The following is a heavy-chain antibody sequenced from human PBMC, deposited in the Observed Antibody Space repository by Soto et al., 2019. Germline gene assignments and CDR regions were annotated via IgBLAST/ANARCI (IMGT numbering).Heavy chain of an antibody. V-gene: IGHV3-30*04. CDR1: GFTLSNYA. D-gene: IGHD3-22*01. Sequence: QVQLVESGGGVVQPGRSLKLSCVASGFTLSNYALHWVRQAPGKGPEWMAFISNDGSNKLYADSVKGRFTISRDNSKNTLYLEVNSLRPEDTAVFYCARAGGGYLDYWGQGTLVTVSS. CDR2: ISNDGSNK. J-gene: IGHJ4*02. CDR3: ARAGGGYLDY.